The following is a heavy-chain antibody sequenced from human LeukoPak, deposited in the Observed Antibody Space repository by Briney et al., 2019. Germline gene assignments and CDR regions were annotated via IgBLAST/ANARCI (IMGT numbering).Heavy chain of an antibody. Sequence: ASVKVSCKASGYTFTGYCIHWVRQAPGQGLEWMGWIHPNSGGTKYGQKFQGRVTMTRDASISTAYMELNSLKYDDTAVYFCARSGDYPGFDCWGQGTLVTVSS. J-gene: IGHJ4*02. CDR3: ARSGDYPGFDC. V-gene: IGHV1-2*02. D-gene: IGHD4-17*01. CDR1: GYTFTGYC. CDR2: IHPNSGGT.